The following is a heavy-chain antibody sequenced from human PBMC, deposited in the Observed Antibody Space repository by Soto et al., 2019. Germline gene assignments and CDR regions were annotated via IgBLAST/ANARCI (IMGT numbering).Heavy chain of an antibody. CDR1: GFTLGNYA. J-gene: IGHJ4*02. CDR2: ISGSGGST. V-gene: IGHV3-23*01. D-gene: IGHD5-18*01. Sequence: GGSLRLSCAASGFTLGNYAMSWVRQAPGKGLEWVSSISGSGGSTYYADSVKGRFTIARDNSKSTVSLQMNSLRVDDTALYYCARAPASSLTASRPFDYWGQGTLVTVS. CDR3: ARAPASSLTASRPFDY.